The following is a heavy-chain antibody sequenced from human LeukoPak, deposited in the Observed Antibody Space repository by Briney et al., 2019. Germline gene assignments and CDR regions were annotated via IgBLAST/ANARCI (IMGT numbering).Heavy chain of an antibody. V-gene: IGHV3-7*03. CDR1: GFTFSTYW. CDR3: AKGGVDTAMVTDY. D-gene: IGHD5-18*01. CDR2: INQDETVK. J-gene: IGHJ4*02. Sequence: RSGGSLRLSCAASGFTFSTYWLSWVRQAPGKGLEWVANINQDETVKNYVDSVKGRFTISRDNAKNSLYLQMNSLRAEDTALYYCAKGGVDTAMVTDYWGQGTLVTVSS.